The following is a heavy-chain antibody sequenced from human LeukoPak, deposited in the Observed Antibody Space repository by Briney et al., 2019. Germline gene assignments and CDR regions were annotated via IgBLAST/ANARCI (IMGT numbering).Heavy chain of an antibody. J-gene: IGHJ6*03. Sequence: ASVKVSCKASGGTFSSYAISWVRQAPGQGLEWMGGIIPIFGTANYAQKFQGRVTITADESTSTAYMELSSLRSEDTAVYYCAAERPGKDTAMVTPYYYYYMDVWGKGTTVTISS. V-gene: IGHV1-69*01. D-gene: IGHD5-18*01. CDR2: IIPIFGTA. CDR3: AAERPGKDTAMVTPYYYYYMDV. CDR1: GGTFSSYA.